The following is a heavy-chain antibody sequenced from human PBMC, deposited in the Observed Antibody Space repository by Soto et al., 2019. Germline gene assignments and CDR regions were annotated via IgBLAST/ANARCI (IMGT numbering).Heavy chain of an antibody. CDR3: ARRYGGGFDY. CDR1: GGSISSYY. D-gene: IGHD3-10*01. CDR2: IFSSGST. J-gene: IGHJ4*02. Sequence: QVQLLESGPGLVKPSETLSLTCTVSGGSISSYYWSWIRQPPGKGLEWIGYIFSSGSTTYNPSLKSRVTISVDTSKNQSSLKLSSVTAADTAVYYCARRYGGGFDYWGQGTLVTVSS. V-gene: IGHV4-59*08.